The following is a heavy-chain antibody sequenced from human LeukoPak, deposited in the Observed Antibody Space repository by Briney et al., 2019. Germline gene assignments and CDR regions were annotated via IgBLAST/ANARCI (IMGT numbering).Heavy chain of an antibody. CDR3: AREDLLLSTLFDY. CDR1: GFTFSSYW. CDR2: IKQDGSEK. J-gene: IGHJ4*02. Sequence: GGSLRLSCAATGFTFSSYWMSWVRQAPGKGLEWVANIKQDGSEKYYVDSVKGRFTISRDNAKNSLYLQMNSLRAEDTAVYYCAREDLLLSTLFDYWGQGTLVTVSS. D-gene: IGHD3-16*02. V-gene: IGHV3-7*01.